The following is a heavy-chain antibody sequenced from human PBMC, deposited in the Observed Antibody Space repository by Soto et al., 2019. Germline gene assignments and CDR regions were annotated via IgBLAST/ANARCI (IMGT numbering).Heavy chain of an antibody. CDR1: GYTFTSYY. Sequence: QVQLVQSGAEVKKPGASVKVSCKASGYTFTSYYMHWVRQAPGQGLEWMGIINPSGGSTSYAQKCQGRVTMTRDTSTSTVYMELSSLRSEDTAVYYCARREYYYGSGTQGYMDVWGKGTTVTVSS. D-gene: IGHD3-10*01. V-gene: IGHV1-46*03. J-gene: IGHJ6*03. CDR2: INPSGGST. CDR3: ARREYYYGSGTQGYMDV.